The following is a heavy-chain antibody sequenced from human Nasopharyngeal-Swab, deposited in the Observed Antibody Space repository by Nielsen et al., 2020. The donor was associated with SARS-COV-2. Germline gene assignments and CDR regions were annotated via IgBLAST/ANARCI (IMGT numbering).Heavy chain of an antibody. CDR2: MNHGGST. CDR1: GGSFSDYY. V-gene: IGHV4-34*01. D-gene: IGHD5-18*01. CDR3: ARSGYSYGLPVGYFGH. Sequence: GSLRLSCAVSGGSFSDYYWSWIRQPPGKGLDWIGEMNHGGSTFYNPSLRGRVSISVDTSKNQFSLRLSSVTAADTAVYYCARSGYSYGLPVGYFGHWGQGTLVTVSS. J-gene: IGHJ4*02.